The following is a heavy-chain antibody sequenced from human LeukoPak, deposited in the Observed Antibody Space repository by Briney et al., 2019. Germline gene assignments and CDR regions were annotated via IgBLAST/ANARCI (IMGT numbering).Heavy chain of an antibody. J-gene: IGHJ4*02. D-gene: IGHD6-19*01. CDR2: IYYSGST. Sequence: SETLSLTCTVSGGSISSYYWGWIRQPPGKGLEWIGSIYYSGSTYYNPSLKSRVTISVDTSKNQFSLKLSSVTAADTAVYYCASTASYSSGWHSPYYFDYWGQGTLVTVSS. V-gene: IGHV4-39*01. CDR3: ASTASYSSGWHSPYYFDY. CDR1: GGSISSYY.